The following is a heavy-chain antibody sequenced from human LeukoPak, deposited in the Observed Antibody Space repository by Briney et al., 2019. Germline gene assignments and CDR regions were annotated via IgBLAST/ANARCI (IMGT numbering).Heavy chain of an antibody. CDR1: GFTFTSSW. CDR3: ARSVPWQAAFDI. V-gene: IGHV3-74*01. CDR2: INSDGSST. Sequence: GGSLRLSCAASGFTFTSSWMHWLRQAPGKGLVWVSLINSDGSSTTYADSVKGRFTISRDNAKNTLYLQMHSLRAEDTALYYCARSVPWQAAFDIWGQGTMVTVSS. J-gene: IGHJ3*02.